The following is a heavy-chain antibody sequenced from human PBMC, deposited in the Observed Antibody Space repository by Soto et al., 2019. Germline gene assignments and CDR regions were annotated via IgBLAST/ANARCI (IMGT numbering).Heavy chain of an antibody. Sequence: GGSLRLSCAASGFTFSSYAMSWVRQAPGKGLEWVSAISGSGGSTYYADSVKGRFTISRDNSKNTLYLQMNSLRAEDTAVYYCAGACSGGSCYSYHDAFDIWGQGTMVTVSS. J-gene: IGHJ3*02. D-gene: IGHD2-15*01. CDR3: AGACSGGSCYSYHDAFDI. V-gene: IGHV3-23*01. CDR1: GFTFSSYA. CDR2: ISGSGGST.